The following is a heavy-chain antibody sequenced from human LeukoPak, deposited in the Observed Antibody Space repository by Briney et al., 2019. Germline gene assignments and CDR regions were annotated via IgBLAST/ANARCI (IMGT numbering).Heavy chain of an antibody. CDR1: GYSFTSNY. CDR2: IYPRDGST. J-gene: IGHJ4*02. Sequence: ASVKVSCKASGYSFTSNYIHWVRQAPGQGLERMGMIYPRDGSTSYAQKFQGRVTVTRDTSTSTVHMELSGLRSEDTAVYYCARDQEAFDYWGQGTLVTVPS. V-gene: IGHV1-46*01. CDR3: ARDQEAFDY.